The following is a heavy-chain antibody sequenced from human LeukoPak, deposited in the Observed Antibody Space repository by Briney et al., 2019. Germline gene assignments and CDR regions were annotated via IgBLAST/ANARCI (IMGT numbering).Heavy chain of an antibody. V-gene: IGHV1-8*01. CDR3: ARGLGNDGIFDY. CDR1: GYTFTSYD. D-gene: IGHD1-1*01. CDR2: MNPNSGNT. Sequence: ASVKVSCKASGYTFTSYDINWVRQATGQGLEWMGWMNPNSGNTGYAQKFQGRVTMTRNTSISTAYMELSSLRSEDTAAYYCARGLGNDGIFDYWGQGTLVTVSS. J-gene: IGHJ4*02.